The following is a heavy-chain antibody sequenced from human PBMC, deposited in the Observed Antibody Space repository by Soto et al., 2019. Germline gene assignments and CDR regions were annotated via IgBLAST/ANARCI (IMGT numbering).Heavy chain of an antibody. Sequence: EVQLVESGGGLVQPGGSLRLSCAASGFTFSSYDMHWVRQATGKGLEWVSAIGTAGDTYYPGSVKGRFTISRENAKNSLYLQMNSLRAEDTAVYYCARRDGYCSGGSCYGMDVWGQGTTVTVSS. CDR3: ARRDGYCSGGSCYGMDV. D-gene: IGHD2-15*01. V-gene: IGHV3-13*01. CDR2: IGTAGDT. CDR1: GFTFSSYD. J-gene: IGHJ6*02.